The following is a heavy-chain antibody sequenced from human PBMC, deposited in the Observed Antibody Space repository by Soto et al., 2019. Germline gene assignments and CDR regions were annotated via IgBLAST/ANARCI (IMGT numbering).Heavy chain of an antibody. J-gene: IGHJ6*02. CDR2: IKQDGSEK. D-gene: IGHD3-3*01. V-gene: IGHV3-7*01. Sequence: GGSLILSCAASGFTFSSYWMSWVRQAPGKGLEWVANIKQDGSEKYYVDSVKGRFTISRDNAKNSLYLQMNSLRAEDTAVYYCARDRYSYYDFWSGSLPYYYYGMDVWGQGTTVTVSS. CDR3: ARDRYSYYDFWSGSLPYYYYGMDV. CDR1: GFTFSSYW.